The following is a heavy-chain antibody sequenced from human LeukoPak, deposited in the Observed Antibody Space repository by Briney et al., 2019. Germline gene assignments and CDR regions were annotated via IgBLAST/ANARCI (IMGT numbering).Heavy chain of an antibody. CDR1: GGSISSYY. CDR2: IYTSGST. V-gene: IGHV4-4*09. D-gene: IGHD3-22*01. J-gene: IGHJ4*02. CDR3: ASTDSSGYYHPFDY. Sequence: KPSETLSLTCIVSGGSISSYYWSWIRQPPGKGLEWIGYIYTSGSTNYNPSLRSRVTISVDTSKNQFSLKLSSVTAADTAVYYCASTDSSGYYHPFDYWGQGTLVTVSS.